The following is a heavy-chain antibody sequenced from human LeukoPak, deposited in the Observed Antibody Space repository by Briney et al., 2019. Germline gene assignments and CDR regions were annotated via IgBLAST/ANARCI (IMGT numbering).Heavy chain of an antibody. CDR3: AASFAGATGKYPFDY. D-gene: IGHD1-26*01. V-gene: IGHV4-59*01. CDR2: IYYSGST. Sequence: SETLSLTCTVSGGSISSSYWSWIRQPPGKGLEWIGYIYYSGSTNYNPSLKSRVTISVDTSKNQFSLKLSSVTAADTAVYYCAASFAGATGKYPFDYWGQGTLVTVSS. CDR1: GGSISSSY. J-gene: IGHJ4*02.